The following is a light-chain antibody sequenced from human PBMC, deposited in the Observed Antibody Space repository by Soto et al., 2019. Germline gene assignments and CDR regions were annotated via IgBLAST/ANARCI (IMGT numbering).Light chain of an antibody. Sequence: EIVLMQSPGTLSLSPGERSTLSCMAIQSVSRKLAWYQQTGGKAPRLLMYGASTRATGVPARFSGSGSGTEFTLTISNLQSEDFEVYHCQQYDKWPRTFGQGTKVDIK. CDR2: GAS. CDR1: QSVSRK. CDR3: QQYDKWPRT. J-gene: IGKJ1*01. V-gene: IGKV3-15*01.